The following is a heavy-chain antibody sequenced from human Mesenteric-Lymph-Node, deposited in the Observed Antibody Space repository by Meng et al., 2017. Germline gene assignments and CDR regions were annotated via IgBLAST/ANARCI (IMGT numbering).Heavy chain of an antibody. CDR2: INAGNGNT. D-gene: IGHD2-8*01. J-gene: IGHJ4*02. V-gene: IGHV1-3*01. CDR1: GYTFTSYA. CDR3: ATYCTNGVCYNYFDY. Sequence: ASVKVSCKASGYTFTSYAMHWVRQAPGQRLEWMGWINAGNGNTKYSQKFQGRVTITRDTSASTAYMELSSLRSEDTAVYYCATYCTNGVCYNYFDYWGQGTLVTVSS.